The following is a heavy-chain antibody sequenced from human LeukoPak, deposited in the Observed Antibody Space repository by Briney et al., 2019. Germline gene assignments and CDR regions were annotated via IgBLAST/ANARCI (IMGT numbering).Heavy chain of an antibody. V-gene: IGHV4-31*03. CDR3: ARDGYCSSTSYCYGMDV. Sequence: PSETLSLTCTVSGGSISSGGYYWSWIRQHPGKGLEWIGYIYYSGSTYCNPSLKSRVTISVDTSKNQFSLKLSSVTAADTAVYYCARDGYCSSTSYCYGMDVWGKGTTVTVSS. CDR1: GGSISSGGYY. J-gene: IGHJ6*04. D-gene: IGHD2-2*03. CDR2: IYYSGST.